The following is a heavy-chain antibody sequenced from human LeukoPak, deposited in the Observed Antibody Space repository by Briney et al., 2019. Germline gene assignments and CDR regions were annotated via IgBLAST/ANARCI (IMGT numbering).Heavy chain of an antibody. CDR2: IYYSGST. CDR3: ARQPIRGGVDY. V-gene: IGHV4-59*08. D-gene: IGHD3-10*01. J-gene: IGHJ4*02. Sequence: SETLSLTCTVSGGSISSYYWSWIRQPPGKGLEWIGYIYYSGSTNYNPSLKSRVTISVDTSKNQFSLKLSPVTAADTAVYYCARQPIRGGVDYWGQGTLVTVSS. CDR1: GGSISSYY.